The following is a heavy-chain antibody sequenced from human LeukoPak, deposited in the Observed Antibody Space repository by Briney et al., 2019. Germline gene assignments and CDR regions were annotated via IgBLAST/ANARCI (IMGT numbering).Heavy chain of an antibody. CDR3: ARAKIRLSYCSSTSCYPGY. D-gene: IGHD2-2*01. CDR2: ISSSSSYI. V-gene: IGHV3-21*01. Sequence: GGSLRLSCAASGFTFSSYSMNWVRQAPGKGLERVSSISSSSSYIYYADSVKGRFTISRDNAKNSLYLQMNSLRAEDTAVYYCARAKIRLSYCSSTSCYPGYWGQGTLVTVSS. J-gene: IGHJ4*02. CDR1: GFTFSSYS.